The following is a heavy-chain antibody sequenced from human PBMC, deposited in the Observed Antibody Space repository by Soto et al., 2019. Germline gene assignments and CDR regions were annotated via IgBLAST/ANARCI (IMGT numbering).Heavy chain of an antibody. Sequence: QVQLVQSGAEVKKPGASVKVSCKASGYTFTSYGISWVRQAPGQGLEWVGWISGYDGNTDYAQKFQGRVTMTTDTYTSTAYMDLRSLRSDDTDVYYCARHNSQWPNWFDPWGQGTLVTVSS. CDR2: ISGYDGNT. V-gene: IGHV1-18*01. D-gene: IGHD1-1*01. CDR3: ARHNSQWPNWFDP. CDR1: GYTFTSYG. J-gene: IGHJ5*02.